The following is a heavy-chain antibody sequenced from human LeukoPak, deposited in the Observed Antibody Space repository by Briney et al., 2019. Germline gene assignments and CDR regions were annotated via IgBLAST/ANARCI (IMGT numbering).Heavy chain of an antibody. Sequence: PGGSLRLSCGVSGITLSNYGMSWVRQAPGKGLEWVAGLSGSAGGTNYADSVKGRFTISRDNSKNTLFLQMDRLRAEDTAVYFCAKRVVVVLVFLVGFHKEAYYFDSWGQGAQVTVSS. CDR3: AKRVVVVLVFLVGFHKEAYYFDS. J-gene: IGHJ4*02. CDR1: GITLSNYG. CDR2: LSGSAGGT. V-gene: IGHV3-23*01. D-gene: IGHD3-16*02.